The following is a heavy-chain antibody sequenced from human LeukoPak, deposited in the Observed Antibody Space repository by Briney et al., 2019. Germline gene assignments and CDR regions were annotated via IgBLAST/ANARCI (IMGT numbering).Heavy chain of an antibody. V-gene: IGHV3-7*01. J-gene: IGHJ4*02. D-gene: IGHD1-1*01. CDR2: IRQDGSEK. CDR1: GFTFSNHW. Sequence: GRSLRLSCAASGFTFSNHWMSWVRQAPGKGLEWVANIRQDGSEKYYVDSMRGRFTISRDNAKNSLYLQMSSLRAEDTAVYYCARSTAGLDYWGQGTLVTVSS. CDR3: ARSTAGLDY.